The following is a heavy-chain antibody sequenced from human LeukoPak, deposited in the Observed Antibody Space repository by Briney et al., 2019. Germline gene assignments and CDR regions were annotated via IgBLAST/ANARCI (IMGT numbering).Heavy chain of an antibody. Sequence: GGSLRLSCAASGFTFSSYSMNWVRQAPGKGLEGVSSISSSSSYIYYADSVRGRFTISRDNAKNSLYLQMNSLRAEDTAVYYCARDLIRSVNYMDVWGKGTTVTVSS. D-gene: IGHD1-26*01. J-gene: IGHJ6*03. CDR3: ARDLIRSVNYMDV. CDR2: ISSSSSYI. CDR1: GFTFSSYS. V-gene: IGHV3-21*01.